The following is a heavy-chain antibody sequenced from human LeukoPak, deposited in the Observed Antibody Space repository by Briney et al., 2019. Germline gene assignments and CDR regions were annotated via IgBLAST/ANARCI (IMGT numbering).Heavy chain of an antibody. Sequence: PGGSLRLSCAASGFTFSSCGMHWVRQAPGKGLEWVACIYPDGNNKDYADSVKGRFIISRDNSKNTLFLQMNSLRPEDTAVYYCAKDWSGDYNWSDPWGQGTLVIVSS. V-gene: IGHV3-30*02. CDR2: IYPDGNNK. CDR3: AKDWSGDYNWSDP. D-gene: IGHD3-3*01. J-gene: IGHJ5*02. CDR1: GFTFSSCG.